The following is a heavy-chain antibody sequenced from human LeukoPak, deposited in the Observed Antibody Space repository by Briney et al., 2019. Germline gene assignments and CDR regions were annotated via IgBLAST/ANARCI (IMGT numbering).Heavy chain of an antibody. D-gene: IGHD3-10*02. J-gene: IGHJ6*04. CDR3: AELGITMIGGV. V-gene: IGHV3-9*01. Sequence: GGSLRLSCAASGFTFDEYAMHWVRHAPGKGLEWVSGINWSSDNIAYADSVKGRFSISRDNAKNSLYLQMNSLRAEDTAVYYCAELGITMIGGVWGKGTTVTISS. CDR2: INWSSDNI. CDR1: GFTFDEYA.